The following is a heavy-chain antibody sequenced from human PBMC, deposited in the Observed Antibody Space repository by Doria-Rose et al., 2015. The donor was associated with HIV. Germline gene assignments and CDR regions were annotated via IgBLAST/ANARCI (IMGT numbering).Heavy chain of an antibody. CDR1: GVSLSSPGMG. J-gene: IGHJ4*02. V-gene: IGHV2-26*01. CDR3: ARIKSSRWYHKYYFDF. CDR2: IFSDDER. Sequence: QIASEESGPVLVKPTETLTLTCTVSGVSLSSPGMGVSWIRQPPGKALEWLANIFSDDERSYKTSLKSRLTISRGTSKSQVVLTMTDMDPVDTATYYCARIKSSRWYHKYYFDFWGQGTLVIVSA. D-gene: IGHD6-13*01.